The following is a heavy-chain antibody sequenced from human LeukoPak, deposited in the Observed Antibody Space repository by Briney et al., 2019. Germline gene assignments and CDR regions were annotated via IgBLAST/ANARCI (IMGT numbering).Heavy chain of an antibody. CDR1: GFPFNVQT. J-gene: IGHJ4*02. CDR2: MREDGREI. Sequence: PGGSLRLSCAASGFPFNVQTMSWVRQAPGKGLDWVASMREDGREIYYVDSAKGRFTISRDNPMNSLYLQMNFLRAEDTAVYYCARGGATRGRFENWGQGTLVTVSS. V-gene: IGHV3-7*01. D-gene: IGHD1-26*01. CDR3: ARGGATRGRFEN.